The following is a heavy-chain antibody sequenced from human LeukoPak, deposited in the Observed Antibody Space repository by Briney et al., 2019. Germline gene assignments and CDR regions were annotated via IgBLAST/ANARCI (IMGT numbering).Heavy chain of an antibody. D-gene: IGHD3-16*01. CDR2: ISSSSGTI. CDR1: GFTFSSYS. CDR3: VRGLPGGFDS. Sequence: GGSLRLSCVASGFTFSSYSMNWVRQAPGKGLQWVSYISSSSGTIYYADSVEGRFTISRDNAKNSLYLQMNSLRDEDTAVYYCVRGLPGGFDSWGQGTLVTVSS. V-gene: IGHV3-48*02. J-gene: IGHJ4*02.